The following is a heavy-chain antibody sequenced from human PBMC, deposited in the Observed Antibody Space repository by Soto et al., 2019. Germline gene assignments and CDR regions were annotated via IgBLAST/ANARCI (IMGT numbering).Heavy chain of an antibody. CDR2: IDPTDSFT. CDR1: GYKFTTFW. Sequence: PGESLKISCKPSGYKFTTFWLNWVRQTPENGLEWLGWIDPTDSFTNYSPPFEGHVTISVDRSISTAYLQWNSLQTLDTASYNFARPGTSGSRDALEVWEQLTTVTV. D-gene: IGHD2-15*01. J-gene: IGHJ3*01. V-gene: IGHV5-10-1*01. CDR3: ARPGTSGSRDALEV.